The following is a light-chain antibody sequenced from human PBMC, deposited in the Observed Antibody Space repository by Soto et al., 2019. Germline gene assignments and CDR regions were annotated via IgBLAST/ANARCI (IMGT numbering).Light chain of an antibody. CDR3: SSYSGTNNYV. CDR1: SSDVGGYNF. J-gene: IGLJ1*01. Sequence: QSALTQPPSASGSPGQSVTISCTGTSSDVGGYNFVSWYQQHPGKAPKLIIYEVTKRPSGVPDRFSGSKSGNTASLTVSVLQAEDEADYYCSSYSGTNNYVFGTGTKLTVL. V-gene: IGLV2-8*01. CDR2: EVT.